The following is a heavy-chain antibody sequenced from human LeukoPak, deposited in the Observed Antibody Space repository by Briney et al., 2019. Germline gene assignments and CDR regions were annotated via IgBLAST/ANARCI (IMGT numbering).Heavy chain of an antibody. CDR2: FHYTGST. J-gene: IGHJ4*02. CDR1: GGSMSDYY. CDR3: ATLSSGRWALDF. D-gene: IGHD3-22*01. Sequence: SETLSLTCTVSGGSMSDYYWSWIRQPPGKGLEWIGYFHYTGSTNYNPSLKSRVTISLDTSKNQFSLRLSSVTAADTAVYYCATLSSGRWALDFWGQGVLVTVSS. V-gene: IGHV4-59*01.